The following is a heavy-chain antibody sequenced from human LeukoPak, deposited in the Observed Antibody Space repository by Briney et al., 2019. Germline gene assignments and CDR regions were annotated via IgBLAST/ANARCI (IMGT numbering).Heavy chain of an antibody. D-gene: IGHD5-24*01. CDR1: GYTFTDYG. CDR3: ARGEAKIGYDF. J-gene: IGHJ4*02. CDR2: VGAYNGNT. V-gene: IGHV1-18*01. Sequence: ASVKVSYKASGYTFTDYGFTWVRQAPGQGLEWMGWVGAYNGNTIYAPGLQGRVTITTDTSTSTVFMELRSLRSDDTAVYYCARGEAKIGYDFWGQGTLVTVSS.